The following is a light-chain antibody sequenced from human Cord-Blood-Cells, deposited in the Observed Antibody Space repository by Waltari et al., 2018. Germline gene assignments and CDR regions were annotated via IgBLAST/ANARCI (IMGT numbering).Light chain of an antibody. V-gene: IGKV3-11*01. CDR2: DAS. CDR1: QSVSSY. J-gene: IGKJ4*01. CDR3: QQRSNWLT. Sequence: EIVLTQSPATLSLSPGERATLSCSASQSVSSYLAWYQQKPGQAPRLLIYDASNRATGVPARFGGSGSGTDFTLTISSLEPEDFAVYYCQQRSNWLTFGGGTKVEIK.